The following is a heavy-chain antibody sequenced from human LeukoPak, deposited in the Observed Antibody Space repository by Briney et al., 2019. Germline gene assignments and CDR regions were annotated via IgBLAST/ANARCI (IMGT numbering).Heavy chain of an antibody. J-gene: IGHJ4*02. D-gene: IGHD5-12*01. CDR2: ISGSGGST. V-gene: IGHV3-23*01. CDR1: GFTFSSYA. CDR3: AKEPRGYSGYDLDY. Sequence: GGSLRLSCSASGFTFSSYAMSWVRQAPGKGLEWVSAISGSGGSTYYADSVKGRFTISRDNSKNTLYLQMNSLRAEDTAVYYCAKEPRGYSGYDLDYWGQGTLVTVSS.